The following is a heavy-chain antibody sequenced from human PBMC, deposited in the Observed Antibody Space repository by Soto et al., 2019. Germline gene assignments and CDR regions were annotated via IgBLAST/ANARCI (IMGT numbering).Heavy chain of an antibody. V-gene: IGHV3-11*01. CDR2: ISSSGSTI. CDR3: AKDQNYCSGGSCYSAAFDI. CDR1: GFTFSDYY. J-gene: IGHJ3*02. D-gene: IGHD2-15*01. Sequence: GGSLRLSCAASGFTFSDYYMSWIRQAPGKGLEWVSYISSSGSTIYYADSVKGRFTISRDNAKNSLYLQMNSLRAEDTAVYYCAKDQNYCSGGSCYSAAFDIWGQGTMVTVSS.